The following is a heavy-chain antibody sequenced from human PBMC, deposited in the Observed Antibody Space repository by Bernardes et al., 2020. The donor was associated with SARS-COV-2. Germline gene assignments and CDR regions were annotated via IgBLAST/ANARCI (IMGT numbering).Heavy chain of an antibody. CDR1: GGSISSSSYY. CDR3: ARTNDRQSTHDY. V-gene: IGHV4-39*01. Sequence: TLSLTCTVSGGSISSSSYYWGWIRQLPGKGLEWIGSIYDSGSTDYNPPLKSRVTISVDTSNNQFSLKVRSVTAADTAVYFCARTNDRQSTHDYSGQGALITVSS. D-gene: IGHD2-2*01. J-gene: IGHJ4*02. CDR2: IYDSGST.